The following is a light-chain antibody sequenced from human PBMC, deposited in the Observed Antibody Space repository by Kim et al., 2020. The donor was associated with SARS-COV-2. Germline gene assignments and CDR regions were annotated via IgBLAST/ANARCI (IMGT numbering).Light chain of an antibody. CDR1: PSISSS. V-gene: IGKV3-11*01. J-gene: IGKJ3*01. CDR2: DTS. Sequence: DIVLTQSPATLSLSPGERATLSCRASPSISSSLGWYQQKPGQAPRLLIYDTSKRATGIPARFSGSGSGTDFTLTISSLEPEDSAVYYCQRRSNWPPLFTFGPGTKVDIK. CDR3: QRRSNWPPLFT.